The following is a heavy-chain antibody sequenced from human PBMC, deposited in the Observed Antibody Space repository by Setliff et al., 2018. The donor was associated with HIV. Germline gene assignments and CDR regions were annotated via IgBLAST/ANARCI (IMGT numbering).Heavy chain of an antibody. CDR1: GYTFTSYY. CDR2: INPSGGSS. CDR3: ARRQRKVGGGVALDY. Sequence: ASVKVSCKASGYTFTSYYMNWVRQAPGQGLEWMGIINPSGGSSTYAQKFQGRVAMTRDTSTSTVYMELSSLRSEDTAVYYCARRQRKVGGGVALDYWGQGTLVTVSS. J-gene: IGHJ4*02. V-gene: IGHV1-46*01. D-gene: IGHD1-26*01.